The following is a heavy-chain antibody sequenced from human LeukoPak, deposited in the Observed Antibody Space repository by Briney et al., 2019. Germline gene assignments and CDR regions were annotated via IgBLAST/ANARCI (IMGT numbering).Heavy chain of an antibody. Sequence: PSETLSLTCTVSGGSISSYNWSWIRQPPGKGLEWIGYIYATGSTNYNPSLKSRVPISVDTSKNQFSLNLRSVTAADPAVYYCARHGSVRSPLGPWGQGTLVTVSS. CDR2: IYATGST. D-gene: IGHD3-10*01. CDR1: GGSISSYN. CDR3: ARHGSVRSPLGP. V-gene: IGHV4-4*09. J-gene: IGHJ5*02.